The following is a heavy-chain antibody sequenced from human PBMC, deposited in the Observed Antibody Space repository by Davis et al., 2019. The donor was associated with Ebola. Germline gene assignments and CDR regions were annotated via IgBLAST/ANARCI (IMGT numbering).Heavy chain of an antibody. CDR2: ISYDGSNK. J-gene: IGHJ6*02. Sequence: GESLKISCAASGFTFSSYAMHWVRQAPGKGLEWVAVISYDGSNKYYADSVKGRFTISRDNSKNTLYLQMNSLRAEDTAVYYCARADVCSSTSCYDYYYYGMDVWGQGTTVTVSS. V-gene: IGHV3-30*04. CDR3: ARADVCSSTSCYDYYYYGMDV. CDR1: GFTFSSYA. D-gene: IGHD2-2*01.